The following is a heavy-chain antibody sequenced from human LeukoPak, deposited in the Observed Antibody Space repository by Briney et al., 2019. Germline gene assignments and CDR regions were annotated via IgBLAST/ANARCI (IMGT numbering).Heavy chain of an antibody. CDR1: GFTFSSYA. D-gene: IGHD3-16*01. CDR3: AKEGRKTGNTYDYEYDC. CDR2: VSSSGGST. V-gene: IGHV3-23*01. Sequence: PGGSLRLSCAASGFTFSSYAMSWVRQAPGKGLEWVSAVSSSGGSTNYADYVKGQFTISRDNSKNTVYLHMNNLRAEDTAVYYCAKEGRKTGNTYDYEYDCWGQGTLVTVSS. J-gene: IGHJ4*02.